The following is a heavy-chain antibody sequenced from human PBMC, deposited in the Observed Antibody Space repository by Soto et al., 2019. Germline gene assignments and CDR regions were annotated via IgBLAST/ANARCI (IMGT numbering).Heavy chain of an antibody. CDR1: GYXFSNFL. CDR3: ARSPRSRPYFDY. J-gene: IGHJ4*02. CDR2: IYPGDYET. D-gene: IGHD6-13*01. Sequence: PXEXLKISCQYSGYXFSNFLVAWVRQLPGKGLEWMGIIYPGDYETRYSPSFHGKVTISADRYIGTAYLQWSSLEASDSAFYFCARSPRSRPYFDYWGQGALVPVS. V-gene: IGHV5-51*01.